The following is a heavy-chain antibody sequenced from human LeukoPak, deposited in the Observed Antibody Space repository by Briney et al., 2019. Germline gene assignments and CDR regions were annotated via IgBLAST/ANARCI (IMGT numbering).Heavy chain of an antibody. Sequence: SETLSLTCTVSGGSITSSGYYWGWLRQPPGQGLEWMGSIHYSGSTYYNPSLKSRVTISGDTSKNQFSLNLYSVTAADTAVYYCARTRLLVTYSYVNWGQGTLVTVSS. CDR3: ARTRLLVTYSYVN. CDR1: GGSITSSGYY. J-gene: IGHJ4*02. D-gene: IGHD5-18*01. CDR2: IHYSGST. V-gene: IGHV4-39*01.